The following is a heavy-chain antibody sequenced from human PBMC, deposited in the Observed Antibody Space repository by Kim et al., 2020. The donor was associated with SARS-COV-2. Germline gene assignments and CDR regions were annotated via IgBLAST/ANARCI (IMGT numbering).Heavy chain of an antibody. CDR3: ATDQSYSAYYYYYYGMDV. CDR1: GYTLTELS. V-gene: IGHV1-24*01. CDR2: FDPEDGET. Sequence: ASVKVSCKVSGYTLTELSMHWVRQAPGKGLEWMGGFDPEDGETIYAQKFQGRVTMTEDTSTDTAYMELSSLRSEDTAVYYCATDQSYSAYYYYYYGMDVWGQGTTVTVSS. D-gene: IGHD1-26*01. J-gene: IGHJ6*02.